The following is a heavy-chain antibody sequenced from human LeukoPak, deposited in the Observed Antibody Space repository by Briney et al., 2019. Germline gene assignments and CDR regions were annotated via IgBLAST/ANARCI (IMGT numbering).Heavy chain of an antibody. CDR3: ARGGVVPAAMYYFDY. V-gene: IGHV1-69*01. D-gene: IGHD2-2*01. J-gene: IGHJ4*02. CDR1: GGTFSSYA. CDR2: IIPIFGTA. Sequence: SVTLSCKASGGTFSSYAISWVRQAPGQGLEWMGGIIPIFGTANYAQKFQGRVTITADESTSTAYMELSSLRSEDTAVYYCARGGVVPAAMYYFDYWGQGTLVSVSS.